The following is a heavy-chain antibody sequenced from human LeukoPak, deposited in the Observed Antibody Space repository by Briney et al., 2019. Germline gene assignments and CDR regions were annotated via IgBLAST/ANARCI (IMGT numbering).Heavy chain of an antibody. CDR3: ARGPFMTTVATGREDY. CDR2: INHSGST. Sequence: SETLSLTCAVYGGSFSGYYWSWIRQPPGKGLEWIGEINHSGSTNYNPSLKSRVTISVDTSKNQFSLKLSSVTAADTAVYYCARGPFMTTVATGREDYWGQGTLVTVSS. D-gene: IGHD4-11*01. V-gene: IGHV4-34*01. J-gene: IGHJ4*02. CDR1: GGSFSGYY.